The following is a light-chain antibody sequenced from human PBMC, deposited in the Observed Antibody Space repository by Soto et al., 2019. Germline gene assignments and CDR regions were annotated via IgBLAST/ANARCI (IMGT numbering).Light chain of an antibody. J-gene: IGKJ1*01. Sequence: DIQMTQSPSSLSASVGDSVTITCRASQGINNYLAWYQQKPGKVPVLLIYSASTLKSGVPSRFSGRGAGTDFTLTISSLQPEDFATYYCQKYDRAPRTFGQATKVDIK. V-gene: IGKV1-27*01. CDR1: QGINNY. CDR3: QKYDRAPRT. CDR2: SAS.